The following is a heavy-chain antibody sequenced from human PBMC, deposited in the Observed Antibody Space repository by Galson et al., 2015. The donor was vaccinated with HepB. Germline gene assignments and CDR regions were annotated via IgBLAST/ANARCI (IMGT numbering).Heavy chain of an antibody. J-gene: IGHJ4*02. V-gene: IGHV3-21*01. D-gene: IGHD3-22*01. CDR2: ISSSSIYI. Sequence: SLRLSCAAFGFSFSSYSMNWVRQAPGKGLEWVSAISSSSIYIYQADSVKGRFTTSRDNAKNSLYLQMNSLRAEDTAVYYCARGKYDSGTDYYFDYWGQGTLVTVSS. CDR1: GFSFSSYS. CDR3: ARGKYDSGTDYYFDY.